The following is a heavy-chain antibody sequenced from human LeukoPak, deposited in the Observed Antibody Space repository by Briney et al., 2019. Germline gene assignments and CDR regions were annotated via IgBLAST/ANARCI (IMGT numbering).Heavy chain of an antibody. CDR2: IYYSGST. J-gene: IGHJ4*02. D-gene: IGHD2-15*01. CDR1: GGSISSYY. Sequence: KPSETLSLTCTVSGGSISSYYWSWIRQPPGKGLEWIAYIYYSGSTTYNPSLKSRVTISLDTSKNQFSLKLSSVTAADTAVYYCARSGYCSGGGCYATGLFHYWGQGTPVTVSS. CDR3: ARSGYCSGGGCYATGLFHY. V-gene: IGHV4-59*08.